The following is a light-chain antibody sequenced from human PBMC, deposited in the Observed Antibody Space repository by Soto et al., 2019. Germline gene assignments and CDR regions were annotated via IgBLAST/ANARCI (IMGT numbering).Light chain of an antibody. CDR3: QKYDNAPLT. J-gene: IGKJ4*01. CDR2: AAS. CDR1: QGISSY. Sequence: DIQLTQSPSFLSASVGDRVTITCRASQGISSYLAWYQQKPGKAPKLLIYAASTLQSGVPSRFSGSGSGTDFTLTISSLQPEDVATYYCQKYDNAPLTFGGGTKVEIK. V-gene: IGKV1-9*01.